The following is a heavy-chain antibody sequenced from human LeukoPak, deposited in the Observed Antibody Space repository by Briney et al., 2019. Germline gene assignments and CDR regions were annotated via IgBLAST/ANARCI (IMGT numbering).Heavy chain of an antibody. D-gene: IGHD1-14*01. CDR1: GYTFTTYW. J-gene: IGHJ4*02. Sequence: GESLKISCQGSGYTFTTYWIGWVRQMPGKGLEWMALIYPDDYDIRYSPSFQGEVTISADKSMNTAYLQWSSMQASDTAMYYCVRRNRYDFEYWGQGSLVTVSS. V-gene: IGHV5-51*01. CDR3: VRRNRYDFEY. CDR2: IYPDDYDI.